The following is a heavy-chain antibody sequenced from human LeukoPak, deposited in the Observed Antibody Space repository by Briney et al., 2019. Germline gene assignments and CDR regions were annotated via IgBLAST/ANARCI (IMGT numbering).Heavy chain of an antibody. J-gene: IGHJ5*02. CDR1: GAPLNNYY. CDR3: AMQVGIYGDYNNWFDP. Sequence: PSETLSLTCTVSGAPLNNYYWNWVRQPPGKELEWIGNADYSGSTRYNPSLKCRATMSLDSSKNQFSLRLTSVTAADMAVYYCAMQVGIYGDYNNWFDPWGQGARVTVSP. CDR2: ADYSGST. V-gene: IGHV4-59*08. D-gene: IGHD4-17*01.